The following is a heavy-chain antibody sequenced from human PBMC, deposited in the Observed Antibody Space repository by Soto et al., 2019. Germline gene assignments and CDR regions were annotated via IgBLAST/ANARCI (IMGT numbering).Heavy chain of an antibody. Sequence: AACAFTVRIAWMDWVCQATGKGLEWVGRIKSKTGGVTTDYAAPVKGRFIISRDDSKNMLYLQMNSLKTEDTAVYYCTTDFSSGWFFDYWGQGTLVTVSS. J-gene: IGHJ4*02. CDR2: IKSKTGGVTT. V-gene: IGHV3-15*07. CDR3: TTDFSSGWFFDY. CDR1: AFTVRIAW. D-gene: IGHD6-19*01.